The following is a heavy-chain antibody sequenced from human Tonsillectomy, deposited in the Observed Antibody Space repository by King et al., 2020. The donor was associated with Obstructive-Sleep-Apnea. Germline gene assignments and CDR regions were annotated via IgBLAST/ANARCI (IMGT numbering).Heavy chain of an antibody. CDR2: IYYSGST. Sequence: VQLQESDPGLVKPSETLSLTCTVSGGSISSYYWSWIRQPPGKGLEWIGYIYYSGSTNYNPSLKRRVTISVDTSKNQFSLKLSSVTAADTAGNYCARSIHSRTWPYYYGMDVGGQGTTVTVSS. D-gene: IGHD6-13*01. CDR1: GGSISSYY. V-gene: IGHV4-59*01. J-gene: IGHJ6*02. CDR3: ARSIHSRTWPYYYGMDV.